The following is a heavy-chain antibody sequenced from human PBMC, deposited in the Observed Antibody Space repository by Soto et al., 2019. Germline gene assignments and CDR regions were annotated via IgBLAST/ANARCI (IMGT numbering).Heavy chain of an antibody. J-gene: IGHJ6*02. CDR3: ARQGVSPAMVTWAWDGMDV. V-gene: IGHV1-8*01. CDR1: GYTFTSYD. D-gene: IGHD5-18*01. Sequence: QVQLVQSGAEVKKPGASVKVSCKASGYTFTSYDINWVRQATGQGLEWMGWMNPNSGNTGYAQKFQGRVTMTRNTSISTAYMELSSLRSEDTAVYYCARQGVSPAMVTWAWDGMDVWGQGTTGTVSS. CDR2: MNPNSGNT.